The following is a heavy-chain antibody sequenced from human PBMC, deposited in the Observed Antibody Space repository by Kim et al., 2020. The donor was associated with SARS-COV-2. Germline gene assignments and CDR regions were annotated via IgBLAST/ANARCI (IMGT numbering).Heavy chain of an antibody. V-gene: IGHV4-31*03. Sequence: SETLSLTCTVSGDSINSGDHWWTWIRQYPGKGLEWIGYIYYSGRSGNNPSLKSRLTISVDTSKNQFSLKLTSVTAADTAVYYCARRRGSGSHTDHFDYWG. J-gene: IGHJ4*01. D-gene: IGHD3-10*01. CDR1: GDSINSGDHW. CDR3: ARRRGSGSHTDHFDY. CDR2: IYYSGRS.